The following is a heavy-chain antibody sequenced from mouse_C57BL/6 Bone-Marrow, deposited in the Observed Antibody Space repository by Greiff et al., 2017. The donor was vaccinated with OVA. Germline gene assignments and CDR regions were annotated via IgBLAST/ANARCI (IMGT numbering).Heavy chain of an antibody. Sequence: VQLQQPGAELVMPGASVKLSCKASGYTFTSYWMHWVKQRPGQGLEWIGEIDPSDSYTNYNQKFKGKSTLTVDKSSSTAYMQLSSLTSEDSAVYYCARTGDGSSGYFDVWGTGTTVTVSS. CDR1: GYTFTSYW. CDR3: ARTGDGSSGYFDV. J-gene: IGHJ1*03. D-gene: IGHD1-1*01. CDR2: IDPSDSYT. V-gene: IGHV1-69*01.